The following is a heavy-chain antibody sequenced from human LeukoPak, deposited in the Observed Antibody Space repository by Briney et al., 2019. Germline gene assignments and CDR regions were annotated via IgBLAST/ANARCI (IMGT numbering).Heavy chain of an antibody. CDR3: ARENVLAVAGTNYYYGMDV. V-gene: IGHV3-13*01. CDR2: IGTAGGT. Sequence: GGSLRLSCAASGFTFSNYDMHWVRHASGKGLEWVSTIGTAGGTYYTASAEGRFTISREDAKNSLYLQMNSLRGGDTAVYYCARENVLAVAGTNYYYGMDVWGQGTTITVSS. J-gene: IGHJ6*02. D-gene: IGHD6-19*01. CDR1: GFTFSNYD.